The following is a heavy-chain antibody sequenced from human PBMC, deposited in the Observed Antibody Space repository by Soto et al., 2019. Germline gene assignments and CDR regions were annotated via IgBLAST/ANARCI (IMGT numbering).Heavy chain of an antibody. Sequence: QVQLVESGGGLVKPGGSLRLSCAASGFSFSDYYMTWIRQAPGQGLEWVSYISSRSGTIFYADSVKGRFTLSRDNSKNSMYLQMNSLRPEDTAVYCCAREVDRALVGAPDYLDYWGEGTVVTVSS. CDR1: GFSFSDYY. J-gene: IGHJ4*02. CDR3: AREVDRALVGAPDYLDY. CDR2: ISSRSGTI. D-gene: IGHD5-18*01. V-gene: IGHV3-11*01.